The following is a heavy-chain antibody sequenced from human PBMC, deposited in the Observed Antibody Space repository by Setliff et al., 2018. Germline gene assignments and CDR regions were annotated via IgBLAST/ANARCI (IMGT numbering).Heavy chain of an antibody. CDR3: ARGKTFFGAFIRDFDI. D-gene: IGHD3-3*01. V-gene: IGHV4-59*11. CDR2: IYYSGST. CDR1: GGSISSHY. Sequence: SETLSLTCTVSGGSISSHYWSWIRQPPGKGLEWIGSIYYSGSTNYNPSLKSRVTISVDTSKNQFSLKLSSVTAADTAVYYCARGKTFFGAFIRDFDIWGQGRMVTVSS. J-gene: IGHJ3*02.